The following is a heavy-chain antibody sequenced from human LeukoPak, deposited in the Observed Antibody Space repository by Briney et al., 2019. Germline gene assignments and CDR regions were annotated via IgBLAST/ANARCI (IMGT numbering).Heavy chain of an antibody. CDR1: GFTFSSYA. J-gene: IGHJ4*02. Sequence: GGSLRLSCAASGFTFSSYAVYWVRQAPGKGLEWVSAISSSGGSTYYADSVKGRFTISRDNSKNTLYLQMNTLRAEDTAVYYCAKALKTTKVVTNFDYWGQGTLVTVSS. CDR2: ISSSGGST. D-gene: IGHD4-23*01. V-gene: IGHV3-23*01. CDR3: AKALKTTKVVTNFDY.